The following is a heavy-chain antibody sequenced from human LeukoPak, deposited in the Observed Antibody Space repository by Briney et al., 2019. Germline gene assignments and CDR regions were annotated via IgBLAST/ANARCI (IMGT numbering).Heavy chain of an antibody. CDR3: ARDTGVRPRVPHFDY. CDR1: GDSVSSNSAA. CDR2: TYYRSKWYN. Sequence: RSQTLSLTCAISGDSVSSNSAAWHWIRQSPSTGLEWLGSTYYRSKWYNDYAVSVKSQITLTPDTTTNQFSLQLNSVTPEDTAVYYCARDTGVRPRVPHFDYWGQGTLVTVSS. J-gene: IGHJ4*02. V-gene: IGHV6-1*01. D-gene: IGHD1-14*01.